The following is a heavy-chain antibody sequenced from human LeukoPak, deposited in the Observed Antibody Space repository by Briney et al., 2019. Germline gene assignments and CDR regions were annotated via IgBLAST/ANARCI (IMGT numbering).Heavy chain of an antibody. J-gene: IGHJ6*02. CDR3: ARALWSGPVYYGMDV. CDR2: ISHDGSEK. Sequence: GGSLRLSCTASAFTFSDHWMHWVRQAPGKGLEWVAIISHDGSEKSYVDSVKGRFTISRDNAKNSLYLQMNSLRAEDTAVYYCARALWSGPVYYGMDVWGQGTTVTVSS. CDR1: AFTFSDHW. D-gene: IGHD3-10*01. V-gene: IGHV3-7*01.